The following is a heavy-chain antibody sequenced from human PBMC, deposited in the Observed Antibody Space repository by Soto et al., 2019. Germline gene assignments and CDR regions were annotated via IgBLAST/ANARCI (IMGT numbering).Heavy chain of an antibody. Sequence: PGGSLRLSCAASGVTFSSYAMSWVRQAPGKGLEWVSAISGSGGSTYYADSVKGRFTISRDNSKNTLYLQMNSLRAEDAAVYYCAKGLVATIPQTPTDYWGQGTLVTVSS. CDR1: GVTFSSYA. CDR2: ISGSGGST. D-gene: IGHD5-12*01. CDR3: AKGLVATIPQTPTDY. V-gene: IGHV3-23*01. J-gene: IGHJ4*02.